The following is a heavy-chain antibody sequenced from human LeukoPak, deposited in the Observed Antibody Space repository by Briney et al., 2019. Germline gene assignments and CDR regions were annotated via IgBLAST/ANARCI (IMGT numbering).Heavy chain of an antibody. J-gene: IGHJ6*03. Sequence: KASETLSLTCTVSGGSISSYYWSWIRQPAGKGLEWIERIYTSGSTNYNPSLKSRVTMSVDTSKNQFSLKLSSVTAADTAVYYCARAGTMTTVTGNVGYFYMDVWGKGTTVTVSS. CDR3: ARAGTMTTVTGNVGYFYMDV. V-gene: IGHV4-4*07. CDR1: GGSISSYY. CDR2: IYTSGST. D-gene: IGHD4-11*01.